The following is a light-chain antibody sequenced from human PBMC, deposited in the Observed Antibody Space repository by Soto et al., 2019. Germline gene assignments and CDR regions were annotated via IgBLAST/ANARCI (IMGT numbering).Light chain of an antibody. CDR2: GAS. CDR1: QSVSSN. J-gene: IGKJ1*01. V-gene: IGKV3-15*01. CDR3: QQYNNCPPWK. Sequence: EIVMTQSPATLSVSPGERATLSCRASQSVSSNLAWYQQKPGQAPRLLIYGASTRATGIPARFSGSGSGTDFSLTVSSLHSEDFAVYYCQQYNNCPPWKFGKGTKVEIK.